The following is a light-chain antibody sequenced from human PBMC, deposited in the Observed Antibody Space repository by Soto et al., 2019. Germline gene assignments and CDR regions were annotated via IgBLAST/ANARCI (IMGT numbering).Light chain of an antibody. J-gene: IGKJ5*01. CDR2: GAS. CDR3: QQYTNWPPIT. Sequence: ETVMTQSPVTLSVSPGEGATLSCSASQTINNNLAWYQQKPGQAPRLLIYGASRRATGVPARFSGSGSGTEFTLTISSLQSEDFAVYYCQQYTNWPPITFGQGTRLEIK. CDR1: QTINNN. V-gene: IGKV3-15*01.